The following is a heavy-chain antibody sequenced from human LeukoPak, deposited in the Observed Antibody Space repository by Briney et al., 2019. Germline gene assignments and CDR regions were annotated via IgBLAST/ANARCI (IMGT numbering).Heavy chain of an antibody. V-gene: IGHV4-34*01. J-gene: IGHJ4*02. Sequence: PSETLSLTXAVYGGSFGGYYWSWIRQPPGKGLEWIGEINHSGSTNYNPSLKSRVTISVDTSKNQFSLKLSSVTAADTAVYYCAMGPLGGWSDYWGQGTLVTVSS. D-gene: IGHD6-19*01. CDR2: INHSGST. CDR3: AMGPLGGWSDY. CDR1: GGSFGGYY.